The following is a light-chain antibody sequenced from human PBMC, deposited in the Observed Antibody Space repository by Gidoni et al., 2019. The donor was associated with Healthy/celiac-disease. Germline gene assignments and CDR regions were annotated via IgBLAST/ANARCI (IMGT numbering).Light chain of an antibody. CDR1: QSISSY. CDR2: AAS. J-gene: IGKJ3*01. Sequence: DIQMTQSPSSLSASVGDRVTITCRASQSISSYLNWYQQKPGKAPKLLIYAASSLQSGVPSRFSGSGSGTDFTLTISSLQPEDVATYYCQQSYSTPGFXPXTKVDIK. CDR3: QQSYSTPG. V-gene: IGKV1-39*01.